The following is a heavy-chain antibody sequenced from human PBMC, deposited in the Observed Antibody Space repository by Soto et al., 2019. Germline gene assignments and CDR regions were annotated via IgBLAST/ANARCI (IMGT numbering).Heavy chain of an antibody. Sequence: SETLSLTCTVSGGSISSSSYYWGWIRQPPGKGLEWIGSIYYSGSTYYNPSLKSRVTISVDTSKNQFSLKLSSVTAADTAVYYCARHDPRWGIAAAGTSRWFDPWGQGTLVTVSS. CDR3: ARHDPRWGIAAAGTSRWFDP. V-gene: IGHV4-39*01. CDR1: GGSISSSSYY. CDR2: IYYSGST. D-gene: IGHD6-13*01. J-gene: IGHJ5*02.